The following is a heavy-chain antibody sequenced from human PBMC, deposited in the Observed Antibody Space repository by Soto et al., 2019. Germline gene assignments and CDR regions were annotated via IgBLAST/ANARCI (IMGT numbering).Heavy chain of an antibody. CDR1: GGTFSSYT. D-gene: IGHD2-2*02. Sequence: SVKVSCKASGGTFSSYTISWVRQAPGQGLEWMGRIIPILGIANYAQKFQGRVTITADKSTSTAYMELSSLRSEDTAVYYCARGYCSSTSCYMSDAFDIWGQGTMVTVSS. J-gene: IGHJ3*02. CDR3: ARGYCSSTSCYMSDAFDI. V-gene: IGHV1-69*02. CDR2: IIPILGIA.